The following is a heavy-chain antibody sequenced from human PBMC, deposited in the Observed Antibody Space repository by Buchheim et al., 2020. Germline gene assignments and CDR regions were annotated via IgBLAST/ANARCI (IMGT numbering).Heavy chain of an antibody. CDR1: GGTFSSYT. Sequence: QVQLVQSGAEVKKPGSSVKVSCKSSGGTFSSYTISWARQAPGQGLEWMGKIIPIFGVAKYAQRFRDRVTITADKSTSTAYMELSSLRSEDTAVYYCARDRNYYDSNGLPYWGQGTL. V-gene: IGHV1-69*08. CDR2: IIPIFGVA. CDR3: ARDRNYYDSNGLPY. J-gene: IGHJ4*02. D-gene: IGHD3-22*01.